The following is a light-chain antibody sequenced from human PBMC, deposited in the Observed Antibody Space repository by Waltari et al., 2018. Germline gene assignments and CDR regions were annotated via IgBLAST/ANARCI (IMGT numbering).Light chain of an antibody. V-gene: IGKV3-20*01. CDR2: GAS. CDR3: QQYGSSPPEIT. CDR1: QSISSIY. J-gene: IGKJ3*01. Sequence: IVLTQSPGTLSLSPGAIATLSCRASQSISSIYLSWYQQKPGQAPRLLVYGASSRPTGIPDRFRGSGSGTDFTLTISRLEPEDFAVYYCQQYGSSPPEITFGPGTKVDIK.